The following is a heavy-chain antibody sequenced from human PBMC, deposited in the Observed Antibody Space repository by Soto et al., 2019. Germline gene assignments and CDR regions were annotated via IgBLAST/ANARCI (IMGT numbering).Heavy chain of an antibody. Sequence: QVQLVQSGAEVQKLGASLKVSCKASGYTFTNYHMHWVRHAPGQGLEWMGIINHNGGSTSYEKKFEGRGTVAMNTSTSTVYMELRGLGSQGTAFYYWAKEGIVLVDGTVKSGYWGQGAQVIDSS. CDR1: GYTFTNYH. J-gene: IGHJ4*02. CDR2: INHNGGST. V-gene: IGHV1-46*01. D-gene: IGHD2-8*02. CDR3: AKEGIVLVDGTVKSGY.